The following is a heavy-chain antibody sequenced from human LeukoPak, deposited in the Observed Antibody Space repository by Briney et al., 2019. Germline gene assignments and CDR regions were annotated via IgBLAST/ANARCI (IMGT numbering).Heavy chain of an antibody. Sequence: GGSLRLSCAASGFTFSSYGMHWVRQAPGKGLEWVAVISYDGSNKYYADSVKGRFTISRDNSKSTLYLQMSSLRAEDTALYYCAKKKTTGYYSYYAMDVWGQGTTVTVSS. CDR2: ISYDGSNK. D-gene: IGHD1-14*01. CDR3: AKKKTTGYYSYYAMDV. CDR1: GFTFSSYG. V-gene: IGHV3-30*18. J-gene: IGHJ6*02.